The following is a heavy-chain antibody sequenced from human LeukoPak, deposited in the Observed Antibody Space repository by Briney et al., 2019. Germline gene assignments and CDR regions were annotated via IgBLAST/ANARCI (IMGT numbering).Heavy chain of an antibody. Sequence: PGGSLRLSCSASGFTFDDYAVSWFRQAPGKGLEWVGFIRSKAFGGTPEYAASVRGRFTISRDDSKSIAYLQMNSLKTEDTAVYYCTRNTVTVHFDYWSQGTLVIVSS. CDR2: IRSKAFGGTP. V-gene: IGHV3-49*03. D-gene: IGHD4-17*01. CDR1: GFTFDDYA. J-gene: IGHJ4*02. CDR3: TRNTVTVHFDY.